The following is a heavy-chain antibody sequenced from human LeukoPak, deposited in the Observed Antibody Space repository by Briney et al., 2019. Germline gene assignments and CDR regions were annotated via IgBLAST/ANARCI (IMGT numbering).Heavy chain of an antibody. Sequence: ASVKVSCKASGYTFTGYYMHWVRQAPGQGLEWMGRINPNSGGTNYAQKFQGRVTMTRDTSISTAYMELGRLRSDDTAVYYCARDSSGYYFNWFDPWGQGTLVTVSS. CDR2: INPNSGGT. J-gene: IGHJ5*02. V-gene: IGHV1-2*06. CDR3: ARDSSGYYFNWFDP. CDR1: GYTFTGYY. D-gene: IGHD3-22*01.